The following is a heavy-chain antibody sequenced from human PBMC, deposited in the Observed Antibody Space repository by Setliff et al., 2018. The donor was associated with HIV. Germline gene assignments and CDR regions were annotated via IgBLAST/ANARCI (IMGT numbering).Heavy chain of an antibody. Sequence: PSETLSLTCTVSGGSISSYYWSWIRQPPGKGLEWIGYILFSGSTNYNPSLKSRVTISVDTSKNQLSLKMSSVTAADTAVYYCARSPGYYDSSSGYLYFFDYWGQGTLVTVSS. CDR1: GGSISSYY. D-gene: IGHD3-22*01. CDR2: ILFSGST. CDR3: ARSPGYYDSSSGYLYFFDY. J-gene: IGHJ4*02. V-gene: IGHV4-59*01.